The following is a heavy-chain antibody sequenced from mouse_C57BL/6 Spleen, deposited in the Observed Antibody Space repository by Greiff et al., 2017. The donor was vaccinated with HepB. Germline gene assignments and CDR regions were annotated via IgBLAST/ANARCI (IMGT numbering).Heavy chain of an antibody. J-gene: IGHJ3*01. CDR1: GYSFTGYF. CDR3: DRAPAPIEAWFAY. CDR2: INPYNGDT. D-gene: IGHD3-3*01. Sequence: EVQLQQSGPELVKPGDSVKISCKASGYSFTGYFMNWVMQSHGKSLEWIGRINPYNGDTFYNQKFKGKATLTVDKSSSTAHMELRSLTSEDSAVYYYDRAPAPIEAWFAYWGQGTLVTVSA. V-gene: IGHV1-20*01.